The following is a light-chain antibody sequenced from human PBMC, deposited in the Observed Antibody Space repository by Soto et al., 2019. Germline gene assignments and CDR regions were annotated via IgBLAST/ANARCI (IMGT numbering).Light chain of an antibody. V-gene: IGLV2-8*01. CDR1: SSDVGGYNY. J-gene: IGLJ2*01. Sequence: QSALTQPPSASGSPGQSVTISCTGTSSDVGGYNYVSWYQQHPGKAPKLMIYEVSKRPSGVPDRFSGSKSGNTASLTVSGLQAEDEADYYCCSYAGSFILIFGGGTKLTVL. CDR3: CSYAGSFILI. CDR2: EVS.